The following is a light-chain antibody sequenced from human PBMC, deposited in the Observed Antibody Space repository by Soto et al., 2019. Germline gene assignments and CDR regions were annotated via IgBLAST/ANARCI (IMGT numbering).Light chain of an antibody. V-gene: IGLV2-14*01. J-gene: IGLJ1*01. CDR3: SSCTSSSTLLYV. CDR1: SSDVGYYNY. Sequence: QSVLTQPASVSLSPGQSITISGTGTSSDVGYYNYVSWYRQHPGKAPRLMIYEVNNRPSGVSNRFSGSKSGNTASLTISGLQAEDEADYYCSSCTSSSTLLYVFGTGTKVTVL. CDR2: EVN.